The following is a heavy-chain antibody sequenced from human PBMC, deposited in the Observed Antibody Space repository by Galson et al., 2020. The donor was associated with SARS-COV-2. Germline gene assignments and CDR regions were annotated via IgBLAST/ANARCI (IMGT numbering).Heavy chain of an antibody. J-gene: IGHJ3*02. V-gene: IGHV4-39*01. CDR2: IYYRGST. Sequence: ASETLSLTCTVSGGSMSSNVYYWGWIRQPPGKGLEWIGSIYYRGSTYYNSSLESRVTVSLDTSKSQFSLRLSSVTAADTAVYYCVRPFTSSRGPFDIWGQGTMVTVSS. CDR3: VRPFTSSRGPFDI. D-gene: IGHD6-13*01. CDR1: GGSMSSNVYY.